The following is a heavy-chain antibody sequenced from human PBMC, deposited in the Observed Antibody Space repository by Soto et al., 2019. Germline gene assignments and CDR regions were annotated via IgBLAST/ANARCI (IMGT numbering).Heavy chain of an antibody. D-gene: IGHD3-3*01. CDR1: GFSLTTSGVG. Sequence: QITLKESGPTLVKPTQTLTLTCTFSGFSLTTSGVGVGWIRQPPGKALEWLAVIYWDDDKRYSPSLKSRLTITKDTSKNQVVLTMTNMDPVDTATYYYAHRLGSLSWEWLLYDYWGQGTLVTVSS. CDR3: AHRLGSLSWEWLLYDY. J-gene: IGHJ4*02. CDR2: IYWDDDK. V-gene: IGHV2-5*02.